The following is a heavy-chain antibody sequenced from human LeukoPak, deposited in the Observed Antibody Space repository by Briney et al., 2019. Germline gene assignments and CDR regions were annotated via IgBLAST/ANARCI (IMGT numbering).Heavy chain of an antibody. J-gene: IGHJ4*02. V-gene: IGHV4-61*01. CDR3: ARVGSYSAGGYYFDH. Sequence: PSEILSLTCSVSGGSISSGFCSWAWLRQPPGKGLEWIGYIYYSGSTNYNPSLKRRVTISVDTSNTPHSLKLSSVTTADTPVYYCARVGSYSAGGYYFDHWRQGTLVTVSS. D-gene: IGHD1-26*01. CDR1: GGSISSGFCS. CDR2: IYYSGST.